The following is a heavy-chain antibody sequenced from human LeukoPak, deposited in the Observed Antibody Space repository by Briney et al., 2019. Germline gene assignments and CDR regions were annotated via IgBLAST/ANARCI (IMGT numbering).Heavy chain of an antibody. V-gene: IGHV3-23*01. CDR2: ISGSGGST. Sequence: PPGGSLRLSCAASGFTFSSYAMSRVRQAPGKGLEWVSGISGSGGSTYYADTVKGRLTISRDNSKNTLYLQMNSLRADDTAVYYCARSLRVRGVPDYMDVWGKGTTVTVSS. CDR3: ARSLRVRGVPDYMDV. D-gene: IGHD3-10*01. J-gene: IGHJ6*03. CDR1: GFTFSSYA.